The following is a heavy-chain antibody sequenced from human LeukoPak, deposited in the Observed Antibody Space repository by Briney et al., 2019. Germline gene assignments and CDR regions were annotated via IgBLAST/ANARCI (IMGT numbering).Heavy chain of an antibody. J-gene: IGHJ5*01. D-gene: IGHD6-13*01. CDR1: GGSISSYY. V-gene: IGHV4-59*08. CDR2: IYYSGST. Sequence: SETLSLTCTVSGGSISSYYWSWIRQPPGKGLEWIGYIYYSGSTNYNPSLKSRVTISVDTSKNQFSLKLSSVTAADTAVYYCAKRSWYSSSWFDYWGQGTLVTVSS. CDR3: AKRSWYSSSWFDY.